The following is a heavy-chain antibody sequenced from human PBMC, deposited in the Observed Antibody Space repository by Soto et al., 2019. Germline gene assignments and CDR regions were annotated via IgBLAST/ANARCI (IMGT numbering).Heavy chain of an antibody. CDR3: AKHIVTTLGWDWFDP. CDR1: GITFSIYG. D-gene: IGHD5-12*01. Sequence: EVQLLESGGGLIQPGGSLRLSCAASGITFSIYGMSWVRQAPEKGLEWVSSISDNGGSTHYADSVRGRFTISRDNSQNTLYLQMNSLRAEDTAVYYCAKHIVTTLGWDWFDPWGQGTLVTVSS. CDR2: ISDNGGST. V-gene: IGHV3-23*01. J-gene: IGHJ5*02.